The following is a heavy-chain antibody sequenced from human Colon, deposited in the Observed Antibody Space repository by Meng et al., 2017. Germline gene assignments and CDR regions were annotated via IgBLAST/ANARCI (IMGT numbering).Heavy chain of an antibody. J-gene: IGHJ2*01. D-gene: IGHD4-17*01. CDR3: VSPHYGDYGFWYFDL. V-gene: IGHV3-21*01. Sequence: GESLKISCAASGFIFSTYSMIWVRQAPGKGLEWVSAIDRSSTYIYYADSVKGRFTISRDNAKNSLYLQMNSLRAEDTAVYYCVSPHYGDYGFWYFDLWGRGTLVTVSS. CDR2: IDRSSTYI. CDR1: GFIFSTYS.